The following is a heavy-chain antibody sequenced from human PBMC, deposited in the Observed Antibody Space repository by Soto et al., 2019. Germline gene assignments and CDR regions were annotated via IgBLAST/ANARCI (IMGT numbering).Heavy chain of an antibody. CDR3: ARAGIAVAGPRPVDY. CDR1: GFTFSSYS. V-gene: IGHV3-21*01. J-gene: IGHJ4*02. D-gene: IGHD6-19*01. Sequence: GGSLRLSCAASGFTFSSYSMNWVRQAPGKGLEWVSSISSSSSYIYYADSVKGRFTISRDNAKNSLYLQMNSLRAEDTAVYYCARAGIAVAGPRPVDYWGQGTLVTVSS. CDR2: ISSSSSYI.